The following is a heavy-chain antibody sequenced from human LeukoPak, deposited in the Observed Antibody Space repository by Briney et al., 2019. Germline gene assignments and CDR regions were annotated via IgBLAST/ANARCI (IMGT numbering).Heavy chain of an antibody. D-gene: IGHD1-26*01. Sequence: GSLRLSCSASGFTFSSYAMSWVRQAPGKGLEWVSAISGSGGSTYYADSVKGRFTISRDNSKNTLYLQMNSLRAEDTAVYYCARDLGYSGNPLDYWGQGTLVTVSS. J-gene: IGHJ4*02. CDR3: ARDLGYSGNPLDY. CDR2: ISGSGGST. V-gene: IGHV3-23*01. CDR1: GFTFSSYA.